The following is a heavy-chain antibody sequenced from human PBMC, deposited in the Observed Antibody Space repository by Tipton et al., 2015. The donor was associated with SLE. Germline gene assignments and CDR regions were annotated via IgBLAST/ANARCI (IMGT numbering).Heavy chain of an antibody. CDR1: GFTFSTYA. CDR3: ARDLGSWGFDY. CDR2: ISYDGSNK. Sequence: SLRLSCAASGFTFSTYAMHWVRQAPGKGLEWVAVISYDGSNKYYADSVKGRFTISRDNSKNTLYLRMNSLRAEDTAVYYCARDLGSWGFDYWGKGTTVTVSS. D-gene: IGHD2-15*01. J-gene: IGHJ6*04. V-gene: IGHV3-30*04.